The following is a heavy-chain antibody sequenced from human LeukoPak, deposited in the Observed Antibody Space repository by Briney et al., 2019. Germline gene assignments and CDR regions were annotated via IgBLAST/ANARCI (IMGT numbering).Heavy chain of an antibody. J-gene: IGHJ5*02. V-gene: IGHV4-34*01. CDR2: INHSGST. Sequence: SETLSLTCAVYGGSFSGYYWSWIRQPPGKGLEWIGEINHSGSTNYNPSLKSRVTMSVDTSKNQFSLKLSSVTAADTAVYYCAKGDPFRAGWFDPWGQGILVTVSS. CDR1: GGSFSGYY. D-gene: IGHD6-13*01. CDR3: AKGDPFRAGWFDP.